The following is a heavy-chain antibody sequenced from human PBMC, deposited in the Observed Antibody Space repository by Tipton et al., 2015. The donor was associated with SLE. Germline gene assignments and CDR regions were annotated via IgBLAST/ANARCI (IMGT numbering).Heavy chain of an antibody. D-gene: IGHD3-3*01. V-gene: IGHV3-30*02. CDR2: IRYDGSNK. Sequence: SLRLSCAASGSTFSSYWMSWVRQAPGKGLEWVAFIRYDGSNKYYADSVKGRFTISRDNSKNTLYLQMNSLRAEDTAVYYCAKDEGDFWSGLGGFDYWGQGTLVTVSS. CDR1: GSTFSSYW. J-gene: IGHJ4*02. CDR3: AKDEGDFWSGLGGFDY.